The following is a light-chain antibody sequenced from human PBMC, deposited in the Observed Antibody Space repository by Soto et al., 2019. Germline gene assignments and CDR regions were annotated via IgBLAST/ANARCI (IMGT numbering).Light chain of an antibody. J-gene: IGKJ2*01. CDR3: QQSASSFHT. CDR2: GAS. CDR1: QSVSRAY. Sequence: EIVLTQSPGTLSLSPGERATLSCRASQSVSRAYLAWYQQIPGQAPRLLIYGASSRATGIPDRFSGSGSGTDFTLSISRLEPEVFAVYYCQQSASSFHTFGLPTELEI. V-gene: IGKV3-20*01.